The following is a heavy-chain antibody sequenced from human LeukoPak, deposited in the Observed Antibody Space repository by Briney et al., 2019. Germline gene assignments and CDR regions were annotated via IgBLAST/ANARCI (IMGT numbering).Heavy chain of an antibody. CDR1: GYSISSGDY. D-gene: IGHD2-2*01. CDR2: IYHSGST. V-gene: IGHV4-38-2*02. J-gene: IGHJ6*03. CDR3: ATIVVDPGSVYYYMDV. Sequence: SETLSLTCTVSGYSISSGDYWGWIRQPPGKGLEWIGSIYHSGSTYYNPSLKSRVSISVDTSKIQFFLRLSSVTAADTAVYYCATIVVDPGSVYYYMDVWGKGTTVTVSS.